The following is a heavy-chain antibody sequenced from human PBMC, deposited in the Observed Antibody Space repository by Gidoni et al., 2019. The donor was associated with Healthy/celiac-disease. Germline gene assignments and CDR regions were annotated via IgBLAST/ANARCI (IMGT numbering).Heavy chain of an antibody. D-gene: IGHD3-10*01. CDR2: IWYDGSNK. Sequence: QVQLVESGGGVVQPGRSLRLSCAASGFTFSSYGMHWVRPAPGKGLEWVAVIWYDGSNKYYADSVKGRFTISRDNSKNTLYLQMNSLRAEDTAVYYCARDGGIWFGELLGGYFDYWGQGTLVTVSS. J-gene: IGHJ4*02. V-gene: IGHV3-33*01. CDR1: GFTFSSYG. CDR3: ARDGGIWFGELLGGYFDY.